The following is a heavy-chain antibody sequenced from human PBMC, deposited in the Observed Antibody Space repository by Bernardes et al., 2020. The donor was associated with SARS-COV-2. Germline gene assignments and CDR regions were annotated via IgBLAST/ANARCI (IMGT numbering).Heavy chain of an antibody. CDR2: FDPEDGET. CDR1: GYTLTELS. V-gene: IGHV1-24*01. CDR3: ATEVAYNWNYSLDY. J-gene: IGHJ4*02. Sequence: ASVKVSCKVSGYTLTELSMHWVRQAPGKGLEWMGGFDPEDGETIYAQKFQGRVTMTEDTSTDTAYMELSSLRSEDTAVYYCATEVAYNWNYSLDYWGQGTLVTVSS. D-gene: IGHD1-7*01.